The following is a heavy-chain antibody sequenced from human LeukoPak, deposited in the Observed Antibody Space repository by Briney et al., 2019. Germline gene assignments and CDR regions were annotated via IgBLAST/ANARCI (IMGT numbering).Heavy chain of an antibody. CDR2: INLDGSER. V-gene: IGHV3-7*01. D-gene: IGHD6-13*01. CDR3: GRVIAGAIDY. J-gene: IGHJ4*02. Sequence: GGSLRLSCAASGFTFSGHSMTWVRQPPGKGLEWVANINLDGSERFYVDFVKGRFTISRDNADNSMYLQMNSLRAEDTAVYYCGRVIAGAIDYWGQGTLVTVFS. CDR1: GFTFSGHS.